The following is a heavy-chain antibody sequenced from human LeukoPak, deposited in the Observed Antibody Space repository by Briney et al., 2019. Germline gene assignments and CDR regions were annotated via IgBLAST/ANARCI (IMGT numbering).Heavy chain of an antibody. CDR3: ARDPYYYDRSGGFDP. J-gene: IGHJ5*02. CDR2: IHYSGST. D-gene: IGHD3-22*01. V-gene: IGHV4-31*03. CDR1: GGSISSGGYY. Sequence: KPSETLSLTCTVSGGSISSGGYYWSWIRQHPGKGLEWIGYIHYSGSTYYNPSLKSRVTISVDTSKNQFSLKLSSVTAADTAVYFCARDPYYYDRSGGFDPWGQGTLVTVSS.